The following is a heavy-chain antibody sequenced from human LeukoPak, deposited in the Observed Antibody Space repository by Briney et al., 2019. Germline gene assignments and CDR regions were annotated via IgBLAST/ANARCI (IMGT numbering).Heavy chain of an antibody. CDR2: INPNSGGT. CDR1: GYTFTVYY. CDR3: AWRSGWYGCDY. V-gene: IGHV1-2*02. J-gene: IGHJ4*02. Sequence: GASVKVSCKASGYTFTVYYMHWVRQAPGQGREWMGWINPNSGGTNYAQTFQGRVTMTRDTFISKPYMELSRLRSDDTAVYYCAWRSGWYGCDYWGQGTLVSVSS. D-gene: IGHD6-19*01.